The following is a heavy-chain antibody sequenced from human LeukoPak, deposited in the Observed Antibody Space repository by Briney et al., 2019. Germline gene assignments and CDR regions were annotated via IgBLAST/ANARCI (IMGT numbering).Heavy chain of an antibody. V-gene: IGHV3-53*01. CDR2: IYGGGST. J-gene: IGHJ4*02. D-gene: IGHD6-19*01. Sequence: GGSLRLSCAATGLTVSSNFMSWVRQAPGKGLEWVSVIYGGGSTYYADSVKGRFTISRDTPKNTLYLQMNSLRVEDTAVYYCASRPAGWYGEDSWGQGTLVTVSS. CDR3: ASRPAGWYGEDS. CDR1: GLTVSSNF.